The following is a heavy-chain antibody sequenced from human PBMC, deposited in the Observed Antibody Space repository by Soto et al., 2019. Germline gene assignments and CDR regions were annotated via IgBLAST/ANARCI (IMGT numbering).Heavy chain of an antibody. J-gene: IGHJ5*02. D-gene: IGHD3-10*01. CDR2: ISGSGGST. Sequence: GGSLRLSCAAPGFTLSRYAMTWARQAPGKGLEWVSAISGSGGSTYYADSVKGRFTISRDNSKNTLYLQMNSLRAEDTAVYYCAKSAAGYYPNWFYPWGQGTLVTVSS. CDR3: AKSAAGYYPNWFYP. V-gene: IGHV3-23*01. CDR1: GFTLSRYA.